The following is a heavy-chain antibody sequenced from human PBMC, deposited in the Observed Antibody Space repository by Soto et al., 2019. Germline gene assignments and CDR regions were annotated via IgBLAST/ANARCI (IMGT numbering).Heavy chain of an antibody. Sequence: QVQLVQSGAEVKKPGASVKVSCKASGYTFTSYYMHWVRQAPGQGLEWMGIINPSGGSTSYAQKFQGRVTVTRDTSTSTVYMELSSLRSEDTAVYYCAREGLAGAVPPPSWFDPWGQGTLVTVSS. J-gene: IGHJ5*02. CDR2: INPSGGST. D-gene: IGHD3-16*01. V-gene: IGHV1-46*03. CDR3: AREGLAGAVPPPSWFDP. CDR1: GYTFTSYY.